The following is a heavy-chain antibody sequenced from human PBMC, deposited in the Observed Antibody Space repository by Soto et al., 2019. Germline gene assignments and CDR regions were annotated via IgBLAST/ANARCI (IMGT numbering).Heavy chain of an antibody. V-gene: IGHV1-18*01. CDR1: GYTFTSYG. D-gene: IGHD1-1*01. CDR2: ISAHNGNT. Sequence: QVHLVQAGAEVKKPGASVKVSCKASGYTFTSYGITLVRQAPGQGLEWMGWISAHNGNTDYAQKLQGRVIVTRHTSTSTAYMVLRSLRSDDTAVYYYARRRYGDYWGQGALVNVSS. J-gene: IGHJ4*02. CDR3: ARRRYGDY.